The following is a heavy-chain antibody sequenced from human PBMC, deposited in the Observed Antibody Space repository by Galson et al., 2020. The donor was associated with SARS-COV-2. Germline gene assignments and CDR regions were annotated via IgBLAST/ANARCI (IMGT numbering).Heavy chain of an antibody. CDR2: IYWNDDK. J-gene: IGHJ3*02. D-gene: IGHD2-2*01. V-gene: IGHV2-5*01. CDR1: GFALSTTGVG. CDR3: AHSPGATHTNNCGSTSCLDTFNI. Sequence: SGPTLAKPTQTLTLTCTFSGFALSTTGVGVGWIRHPPGKALEWLALIYWNDDKRYSPSLESRLTITKDTSKNQVVLTMTSMDPVDTATYYCAHSPGATHTNNCGSTSCLDTFNIWGQGTLVNVSS.